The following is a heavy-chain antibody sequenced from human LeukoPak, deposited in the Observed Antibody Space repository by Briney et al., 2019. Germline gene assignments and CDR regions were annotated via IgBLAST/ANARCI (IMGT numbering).Heavy chain of an antibody. D-gene: IGHD6-19*01. Sequence: GGSLRLSCAASGFTFSSYEMNWVRQAPGKGLEWVSYISSSGSTIYYADSVKGRFTISRGNAKNSLYLQMNSLRAEDTAVYYCARSRQWLDLRPSNWFDPWGQGTLVTVSS. CDR1: GFTFSSYE. CDR3: ARSRQWLDLRPSNWFDP. CDR2: ISSSGSTI. V-gene: IGHV3-48*03. J-gene: IGHJ5*02.